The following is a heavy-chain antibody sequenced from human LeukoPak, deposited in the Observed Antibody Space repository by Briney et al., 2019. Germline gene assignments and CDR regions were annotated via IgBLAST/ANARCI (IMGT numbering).Heavy chain of an antibody. J-gene: IGHJ4*02. Sequence: SETLSLTCTVSGGSISSGGYYWSWIRQPPGKGLEWIGYIYYSGSTNYNPSLKSRVTISVDTSKNQFSLKLSSVTAADTAVYYCARSYGDYLFGYWGQGTLVTVSS. CDR3: ARSYGDYLFGY. V-gene: IGHV4-61*08. D-gene: IGHD4-17*01. CDR1: GGSISSGGYY. CDR2: IYYSGST.